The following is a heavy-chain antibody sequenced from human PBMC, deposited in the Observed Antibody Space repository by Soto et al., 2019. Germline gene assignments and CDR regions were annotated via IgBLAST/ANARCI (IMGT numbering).Heavy chain of an antibody. CDR3: ARGSGTDPSIAS. D-gene: IGHD1-7*01. J-gene: IGHJ4*02. CDR1: GFTFSNYG. V-gene: IGHV3-33*01. Sequence: GGSLRLSCAASGFTFSNYGMHWVRQAPGKGLEWVAAIWFDGNNKFYADSVKGRFTISRENSQNTVFVQMNSLRAEDTAVYYCARGSGTDPSIASWGLGTLVTVSS. CDR2: IWFDGNNK.